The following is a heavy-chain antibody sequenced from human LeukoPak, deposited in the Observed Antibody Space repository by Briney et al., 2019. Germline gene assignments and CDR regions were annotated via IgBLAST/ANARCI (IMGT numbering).Heavy chain of an antibody. CDR1: GFTFSSYT. CDR3: ARDRARHQLVENWFDP. Sequence: GGPFRLYCAASGFTFSSYTMHWVRQAPGKGLEWVAVISYDGSNKYYTDSVKGRFTISRDNSKKTLELQMNGLGPEDTAVYYCARDRARHQLVENWFDPWGQGALVSASS. CDR2: ISYDGSNK. D-gene: IGHD6-13*01. J-gene: IGHJ5*02. V-gene: IGHV3-30*04.